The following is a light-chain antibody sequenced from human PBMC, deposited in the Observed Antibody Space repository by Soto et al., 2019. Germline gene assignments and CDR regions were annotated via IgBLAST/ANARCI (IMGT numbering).Light chain of an antibody. CDR1: QSISTY. CDR3: QQSYSTPHT. CDR2: AAS. Sequence: DIQMTQSPSSLSASVGDRVTITCRASQSISTYLNWYQQKPGKAPKLLIYAASTLQSGVPSRFSGSGSGTDFTLTISSLQPEDFATYSCQQSYSTPHTFGPGTKVDVK. J-gene: IGKJ3*01. V-gene: IGKV1-39*01.